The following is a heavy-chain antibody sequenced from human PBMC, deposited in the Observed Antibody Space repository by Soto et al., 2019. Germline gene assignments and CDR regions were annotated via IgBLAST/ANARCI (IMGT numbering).Heavy chain of an antibody. V-gene: IGHV3-74*01. CDR1: GLTFSSYW. J-gene: IGHJ4*02. CDR3: VRDMQLWRLDS. CDR2: INTDGSVA. D-gene: IGHD2-21*01. Sequence: GGSQRLSCAASGLTFSSYWMHWVRQAPGKGLVWISRINTDGSVATYADSVKGRFTISRDNAKNTLYLHMNSLRAEDTAVYYCVRDMQLWRLDSWGQGT.